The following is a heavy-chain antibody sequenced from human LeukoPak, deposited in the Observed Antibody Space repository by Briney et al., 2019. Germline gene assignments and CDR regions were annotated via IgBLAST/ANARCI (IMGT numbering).Heavy chain of an antibody. CDR1: GFTFSSYE. J-gene: IGHJ6*03. V-gene: IGHV3-48*03. CDR3: AREGFSRGYYQYYYMDV. Sequence: GGSLRLSCAASGFTFSSYEMNWVRQAPGKGLEWVSCISSSGSTIYYADSVKGRFTISRDNSKNTLYLQMNSLRTEDTAVYYCAREGFSRGYYQYYYMDVWGKGTTVTDSS. D-gene: IGHD3-3*02. CDR2: ISSSGSTI.